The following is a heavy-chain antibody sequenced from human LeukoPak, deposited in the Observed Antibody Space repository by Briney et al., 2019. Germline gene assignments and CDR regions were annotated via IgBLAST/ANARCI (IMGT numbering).Heavy chain of an antibody. V-gene: IGHV1-24*01. J-gene: IGHJ6*03. Sequence: VASVKVSCKVSGYTLTELSMHWVRQAPGKGLEWMGGFDPEDGATIYAQKFQGRVTITTDESTSTAYMELSSLRSEDTAVYYCARGRVLRFLEWLPRYYYYMDVWGKGTTVTVSS. CDR1: GYTLTELS. CDR2: FDPEDGAT. D-gene: IGHD3-3*01. CDR3: ARGRVLRFLEWLPRYYYYMDV.